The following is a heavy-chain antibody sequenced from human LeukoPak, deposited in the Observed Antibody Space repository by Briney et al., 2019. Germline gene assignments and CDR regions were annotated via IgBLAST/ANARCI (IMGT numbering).Heavy chain of an antibody. V-gene: IGHV3-49*03. CDR3: TRWGYSSGWYVPYYFDY. J-gene: IGHJ4*02. Sequence: PGGSLRLSCTASGFTFGDYAMSWFRQAPGKGLEWVGFIRSKAYGGTTEHAASVKGRFTISRDDSKSIAYLQMNSLKTEDTAVYYCTRWGYSSGWYVPYYFDYWGQGTLVTVSS. CDR2: IRSKAYGGTT. CDR1: GFTFGDYA. D-gene: IGHD6-19*01.